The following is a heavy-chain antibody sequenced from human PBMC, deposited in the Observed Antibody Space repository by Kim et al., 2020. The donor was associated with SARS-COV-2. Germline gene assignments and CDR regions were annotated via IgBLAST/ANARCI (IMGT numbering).Heavy chain of an antibody. V-gene: IGHV1-24*01. CDR1: GSSLTRLS. CDR3: ATYAVTPGYYYHYMDV. J-gene: IGHJ6*03. Sequence: ASVKVSCKVSGSSLTRLSMHWVRQAPGKGLEWMGAFDPENGDTIYAQKFQDRVTMTEDTLTDTSYMELRSLRSEDTAVYYCATYAVTPGYYYHYMDVWGKGTTVAVSS. CDR2: FDPENGDT. D-gene: IGHD3-9*01.